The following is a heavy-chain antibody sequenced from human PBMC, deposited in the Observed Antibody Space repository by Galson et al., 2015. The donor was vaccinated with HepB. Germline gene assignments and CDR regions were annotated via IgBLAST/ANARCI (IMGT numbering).Heavy chain of an antibody. Sequence: ETLSLTCTVSGASISSSLYYWVWVRQAPEKGLEWIGSIYYTGNTYYKSSLKSRVTISADMSKNQFTLKVNSVIAADTAVYYCARAAGDSFTYANDFWGQGTLVTVSS. CDR2: IYYTGNT. CDR3: ARAAGDSFTYANDF. D-gene: IGHD1-14*01. V-gene: IGHV4-39*06. CDR1: GASISSSLYY. J-gene: IGHJ4*02.